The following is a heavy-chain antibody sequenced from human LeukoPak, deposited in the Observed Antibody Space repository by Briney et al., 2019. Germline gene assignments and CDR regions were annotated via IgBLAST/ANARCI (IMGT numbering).Heavy chain of an antibody. CDR1: GFTFSSYW. Sequence: GGSLRLSCAASGFTFSSYWMSWVRQAPGRGLEWVANIKQDGSEKYYVDSVKGRFTISRDNAKNSLYLQMNSLRAEDTAVYYCARDEGIAARLFDYWGQGTLVTVSS. D-gene: IGHD6-6*01. J-gene: IGHJ4*02. V-gene: IGHV3-7*01. CDR3: ARDEGIAARLFDY. CDR2: IKQDGSEK.